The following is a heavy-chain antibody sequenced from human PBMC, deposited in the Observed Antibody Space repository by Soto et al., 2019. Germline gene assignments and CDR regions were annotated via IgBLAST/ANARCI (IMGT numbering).Heavy chain of an antibody. CDR2: ISAYNDNT. D-gene: IGHD3-9*01. CDR3: GILTGYYLGY. J-gene: IGHJ4*02. Sequence: GPEVKKPGASVKVSCKASGYTFSSYDINWVRQAPGQGLEWMGWISAYNDNTNYAQKFQGRVTMTTDTSTTTVYMELRSLRSDDTAVYYCGILTGYYLGYWGQGTLVTVSS. V-gene: IGHV1-18*01. CDR1: GYTFSSYD.